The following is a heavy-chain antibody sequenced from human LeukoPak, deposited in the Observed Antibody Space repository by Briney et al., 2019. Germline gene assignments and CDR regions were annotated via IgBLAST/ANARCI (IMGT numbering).Heavy chain of an antibody. CDR3: ARDGNRWLYNWNQEPNDY. V-gene: IGHV3-21*01. J-gene: IGHJ4*02. Sequence: GGSLRLSCAASGFTFSSYSMNWVRQAPGKGLEWVSSISSSSSYIYYADSVKGRFTISRDSAKNSLYLQMNSLRAEDTAVYYCARDGNRWLYNWNQEPNDYWGQGTLVTVSS. CDR1: GFTFSSYS. D-gene: IGHD1-20*01. CDR2: ISSSSSYI.